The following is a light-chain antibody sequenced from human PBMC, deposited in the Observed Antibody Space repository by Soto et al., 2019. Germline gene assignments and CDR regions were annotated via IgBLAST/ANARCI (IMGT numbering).Light chain of an antibody. CDR3: QRYNNFWT. J-gene: IGKJ1*01. V-gene: IGKV1-5*01. Sequence: DIQMTQSPSALSASVGDRVTITCRASQSISWLAWYQQKPGKAPRLLIDDASYLERGDPSRFSGSGSGTEFTLTISDLQPYDLGTYYGQRYNNFWTFGPGTKVEI. CDR1: QSISW. CDR2: DAS.